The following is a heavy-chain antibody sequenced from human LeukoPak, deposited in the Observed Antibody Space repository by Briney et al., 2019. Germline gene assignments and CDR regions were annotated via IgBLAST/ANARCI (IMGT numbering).Heavy chain of an antibody. Sequence: SETLSLTCTVSGGSISSYYWSWIRQPPGKGLEWIGYIYYSGSTNYNPSLKSRDTISVDTSKNQFSLKLSSVTAADTAVYYCARGSSVYYFDYWGQGTLVTVSS. CDR3: ARGSSVYYFDY. J-gene: IGHJ4*02. CDR2: IYYSGST. CDR1: GGSISSYY. V-gene: IGHV4-59*01.